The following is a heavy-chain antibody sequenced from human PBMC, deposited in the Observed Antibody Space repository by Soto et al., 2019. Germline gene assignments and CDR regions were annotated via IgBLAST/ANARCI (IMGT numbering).Heavy chain of an antibody. J-gene: IGHJ4*02. CDR2: IKSKTDGGTT. V-gene: IGHV3-15*01. Sequence: GGSLRLSCAASGFTFSNAWMSWVRQAPGKGLEWVGRIKSKTDGGTTDYAAPVKGRFTISRDYSKNTLYLQINSLKPEDTAVYYCTTDSRAPLSIAASDYYFDYWGQGTLVTVSS. D-gene: IGHD6-13*01. CDR1: GFTFSNAW. CDR3: TTDSRAPLSIAASDYYFDY.